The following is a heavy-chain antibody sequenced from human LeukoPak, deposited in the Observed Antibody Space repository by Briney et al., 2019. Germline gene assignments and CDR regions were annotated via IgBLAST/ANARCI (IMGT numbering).Heavy chain of an antibody. CDR1: GGTFSSYA. CDR3: TRSGFGAGVRFDF. Sequence: GASVKVSCKASGGTFSSYAISWVRQAPGQGLEWMGGMNPNSGDTDYVQKFRGKVTMTRDTSISTAYMELSSLTYEDSAVYYCTRSGFGAGVRFDFWGQGTPVTVSS. J-gene: IGHJ4*02. D-gene: IGHD3-3*01. V-gene: IGHV1-8*02. CDR2: MNPNSGDT.